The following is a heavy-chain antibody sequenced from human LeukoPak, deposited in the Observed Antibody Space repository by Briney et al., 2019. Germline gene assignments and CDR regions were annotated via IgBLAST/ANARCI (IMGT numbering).Heavy chain of an antibody. CDR3: ASEVYYGSGSRSNWFDP. CDR1: GDSISSGDYY. Sequence: SETLSLTCTVSGDSISSGDYYWSWIRQPAGKGLEWIGRISSSGSTNYNPSLKSRVTISVDTSKNQFSLKLSSVTAADTAVYFCASEVYYGSGSRSNWFDPWGQGTLVTVSS. CDR2: ISSSGST. J-gene: IGHJ5*02. V-gene: IGHV4-61*02. D-gene: IGHD3-10*01.